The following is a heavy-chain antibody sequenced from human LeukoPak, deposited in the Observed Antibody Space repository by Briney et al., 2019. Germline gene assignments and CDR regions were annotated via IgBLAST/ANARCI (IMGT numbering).Heavy chain of an antibody. Sequence: SGGSLRLSCAASGFTFSSYAIHWVRQAPGKGLEWVALISYDGSNKYYADSVKGRFTISRDNSKNTVDLQMSSLRAEDTAVYYCARGSSSSWAYLDYWGQGSLVTVSS. CDR3: ARGSSSSWAYLDY. J-gene: IGHJ4*02. CDR2: ISYDGSNK. CDR1: GFTFSSYA. D-gene: IGHD2-2*01. V-gene: IGHV3-30-3*01.